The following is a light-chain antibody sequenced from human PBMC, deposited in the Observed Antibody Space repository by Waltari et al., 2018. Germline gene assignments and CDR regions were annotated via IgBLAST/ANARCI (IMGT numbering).Light chain of an antibody. CDR1: SSGVGSYNL. CDR3: CSYAGAV. Sequence: QSALTQPASVSGSPGQSITISCTGTSSGVGSYNLVSWYQQHPGKAPKLMIYEGSKRPSGVLNRFSGAKSGNTASLTISGLQAEDEADYYFCSYAGAVFGGGTKLTIL. J-gene: IGLJ3*02. V-gene: IGLV2-23*01. CDR2: EGS.